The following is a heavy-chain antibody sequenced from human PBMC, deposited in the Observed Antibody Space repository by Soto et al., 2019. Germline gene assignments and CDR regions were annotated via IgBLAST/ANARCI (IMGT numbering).Heavy chain of an antibody. CDR1: GGSLSSYY. V-gene: IGHV4-59*01. CDR2: VYFSGNT. D-gene: IGHD6-25*01. CDR3: GSVRPSGYVLS. Sequence: SETLSLTCTVSGGSLSSYYWTWIRQSPGKGLEWIGYVYFSGNTNYNPSLKSRVTISIDTSKNQFSLRLASVTAADTAFYYCGSVRPSGYVLSWGQGTLVTVS. J-gene: IGHJ5*02.